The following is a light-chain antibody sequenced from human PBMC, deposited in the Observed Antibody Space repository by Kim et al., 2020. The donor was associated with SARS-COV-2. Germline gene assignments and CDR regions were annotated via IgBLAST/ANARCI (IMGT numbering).Light chain of an antibody. CDR2: GAS. Sequence: LSPAERVPPSCRASQRVSSSYLAWYQQKPGQAPRLLIYGASSRATGIPDRFSGSGSGTDFTLTISRLEPEDFAVYYCQQYGSSRTFGQGTKVDIK. J-gene: IGKJ1*01. V-gene: IGKV3-20*01. CDR1: QRVSSSY. CDR3: QQYGSSRT.